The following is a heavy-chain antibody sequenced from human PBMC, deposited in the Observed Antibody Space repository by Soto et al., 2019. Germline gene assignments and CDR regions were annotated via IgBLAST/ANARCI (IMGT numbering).Heavy chain of an antibody. CDR3: ARGMTTVTTFDY. D-gene: IGHD4-17*01. J-gene: IGHJ4*02. CDR2: IYHSGST. Sequence: QMQLQESGSGLVKPSQTLSLTCAVSGGSISSGGYSWSWIRQPPGQGLGWIVYIYHSGSTYYNPSLKSRFTLSVDRSKNQISLKLSSVTAADTAVYYCARGMTTVTTFDYWGQGTLVTVSS. CDR1: GGSISSGGYS. V-gene: IGHV4-30-2*01.